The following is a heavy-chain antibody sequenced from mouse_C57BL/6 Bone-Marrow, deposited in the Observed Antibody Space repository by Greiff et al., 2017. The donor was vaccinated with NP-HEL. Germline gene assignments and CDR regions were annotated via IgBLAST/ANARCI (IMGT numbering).Heavy chain of an antibody. V-gene: IGHV1-53*01. CDR2: INPSNGGT. Sequence: QVQLQQPGTELVKPGASVKLSCKATGYTFTSYWMHWVKQRPGQGLEWIGNINPSNGGTNYNEKFKSKATLTVDKSSSTAYMQLSSLTSEDSAVDYCARYDYEGYAMDYWGQGTSVTVSS. D-gene: IGHD2-4*01. CDR3: ARYDYEGYAMDY. J-gene: IGHJ4*01. CDR1: GYTFTSYW.